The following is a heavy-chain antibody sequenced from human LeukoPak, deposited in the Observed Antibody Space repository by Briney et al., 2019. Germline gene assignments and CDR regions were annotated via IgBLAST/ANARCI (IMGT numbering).Heavy chain of an antibody. CDR2: IIPIFGTA. D-gene: IGHD3-22*01. J-gene: IGHJ5*02. V-gene: IGHV1-69*13. Sequence: GASVKVSCKASGGTFSSYAISWVRQAPGQGLEWMGGIIPIFGTANYAQKFQGRVTITADESTSTAYMELSSLRSEDTAVYYCAREGKGYYDSSGYRAWGQGTLVTVSS. CDR3: AREGKGYYDSSGYRA. CDR1: GGTFSSYA.